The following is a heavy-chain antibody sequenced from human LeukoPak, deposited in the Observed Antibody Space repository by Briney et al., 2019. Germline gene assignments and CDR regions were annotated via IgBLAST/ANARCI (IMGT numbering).Heavy chain of an antibody. V-gene: IGHV3-53*01. CDR2: IYNTGAT. J-gene: IGHJ4*02. CDR3: ARERGRATVYFDY. D-gene: IGHD1-26*01. CDR1: GFTVSDNY. Sequence: GGSLRLSCAASGFTVSDNYMTWVRQAPGKGLEWVSSIYNTGATHYAESVKGRFTISRDISKNTLYLQMNSLRAEDTAVYYCARERGRATVYFDYWGQGTLVTVSS.